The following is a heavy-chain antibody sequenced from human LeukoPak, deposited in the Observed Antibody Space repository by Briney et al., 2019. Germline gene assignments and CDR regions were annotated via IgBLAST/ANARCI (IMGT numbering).Heavy chain of an antibody. CDR3: ARNGGNSDFDY. D-gene: IGHD4-23*01. V-gene: IGHV4-4*02. Sequence: PSETLSLTCAVSGGSISSSSGNCWTWVRQPPGKGLEWIGEIYHSGSTNYNPSLKSRVTMLLDKTKNQFSLKLSSVTAADTAVYYCARNGGNSDFDYWGQGTLVTVSS. CDR2: IYHSGST. J-gene: IGHJ4*02. CDR1: GGSISSSSGNC.